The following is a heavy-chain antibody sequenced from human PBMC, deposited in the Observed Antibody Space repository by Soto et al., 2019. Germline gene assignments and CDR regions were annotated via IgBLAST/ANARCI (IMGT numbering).Heavy chain of an antibody. Sequence: SETLSLTCTVSGGSISSGGYYWSWIRQHPGKGLEWIGYIYYSGSTYYNPSLKSRVTISVDTSKNQFSLKLSSVTAADTAVYYCARCGGLYYYYGMDAWGQGTTVTVSS. J-gene: IGHJ6*02. CDR1: GGSISSGGYY. D-gene: IGHD3-10*01. CDR2: IYYSGST. V-gene: IGHV4-31*03. CDR3: ARCGGLYYYYGMDA.